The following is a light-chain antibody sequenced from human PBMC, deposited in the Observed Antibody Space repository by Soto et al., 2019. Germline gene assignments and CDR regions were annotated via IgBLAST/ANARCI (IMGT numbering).Light chain of an antibody. J-gene: IGLJ2*01. Sequence: QSVLTQPPSASGTPGQRVTISCSGSNSNIGKNYVYWYRQLPGTAPKLLIYRNNQRPSGVPDRFSGSKSGTSASLAISGLWSEDEADYYCAAWDDSLSGHELFGGGTQLTVL. V-gene: IGLV1-47*03. CDR3: AAWDDSLSGHEL. CDR2: RNN. CDR1: NSNIGKNY.